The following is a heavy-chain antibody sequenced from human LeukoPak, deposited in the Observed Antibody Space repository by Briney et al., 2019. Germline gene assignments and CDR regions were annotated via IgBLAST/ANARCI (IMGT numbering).Heavy chain of an antibody. J-gene: IGHJ4*02. CDR3: ARVRYSSSYFDY. CDR1: GFTFSSYG. CDR2: ISYDGSNK. Sequence: PGGSLRLSCAASGFTFSSYGMHWVRQAPGKGLEWVAVISYDGSNKYYADSVKGRFTIPRDNSKNTLYLQMNSLRAEDMALYYCARVRYSSSYFDYWGQGTLVTVSS. D-gene: IGHD6-6*01. V-gene: IGHV3-30*19.